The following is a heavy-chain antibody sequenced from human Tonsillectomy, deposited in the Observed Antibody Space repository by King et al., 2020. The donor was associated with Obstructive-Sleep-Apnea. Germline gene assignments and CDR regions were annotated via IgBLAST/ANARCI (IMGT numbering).Heavy chain of an antibody. CDR1: GGSISSGGDY. CDR2: IYYSGST. CDR3: AGVAKITMVRGVNALDY. Sequence: VQLQESGPGLVKPSQTLSLTCTVSGGSISSGGDYWSWIRQHPGKGLELIGYIYYSGSTYYNPSLKSRVTISVDTSKNQFSLKLSSVTAADTAVYYWAGVAKITMVRGVNALDYWGQGTLVTVSS. V-gene: IGHV4-31*03. D-gene: IGHD3-10*01. J-gene: IGHJ4*02.